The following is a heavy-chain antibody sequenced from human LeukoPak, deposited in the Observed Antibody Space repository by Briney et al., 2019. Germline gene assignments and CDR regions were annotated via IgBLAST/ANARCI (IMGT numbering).Heavy chain of an antibody. Sequence: GGSLRLSCAASGFTFSSYEMNWVRQAPGKGLEWVSYISSSGSTIYYADSVKGRFTISRDNAKNSLYPQMNSLRAEDTAVYYCARKDSAGDYFDYWGQGTLVTVSS. J-gene: IGHJ4*02. V-gene: IGHV3-48*03. CDR2: ISSSGSTI. CDR3: ARKDSAGDYFDY. CDR1: GFTFSSYE. D-gene: IGHD2-15*01.